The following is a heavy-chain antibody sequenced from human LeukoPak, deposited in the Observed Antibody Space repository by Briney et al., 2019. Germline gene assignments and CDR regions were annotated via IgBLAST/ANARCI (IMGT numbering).Heavy chain of an antibody. Sequence: GGSLRLSCAASGFTFSSYAMHWVRQAPGKGLEWVAVISYDGSNKYYADSVKGRFTISRDNSKNTLYLQMNSLRAEDTAVYYCARSLDWNYHVDYWGQGTLVTVSS. D-gene: IGHD1-7*01. CDR1: GFTFSSYA. V-gene: IGHV3-30*01. CDR3: ARSLDWNYHVDY. CDR2: ISYDGSNK. J-gene: IGHJ4*02.